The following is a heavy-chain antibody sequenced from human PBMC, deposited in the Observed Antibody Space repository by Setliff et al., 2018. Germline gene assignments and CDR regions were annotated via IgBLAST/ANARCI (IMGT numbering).Heavy chain of an antibody. CDR2: INHSGST. D-gene: IGHD3-22*01. V-gene: IGHV4-34*01. CDR1: GGSFSGYY. CDR3: ARVRPLGGYYSEVWRGARRGNWFDP. Sequence: SETLPLTCAVYGGSFSGYYWSWIRQPPGKGLEWIGEINHSGSTNYNPSLKSRVTISVDTSKNQFSLKLSSVTAADTAVYYCARVRPLGGYYSEVWRGARRGNWFDPWGQGTLVTVSS. J-gene: IGHJ5*02.